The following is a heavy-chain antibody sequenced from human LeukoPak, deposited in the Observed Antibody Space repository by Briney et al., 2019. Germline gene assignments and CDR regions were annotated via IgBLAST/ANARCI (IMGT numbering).Heavy chain of an antibody. Sequence: PGGSLRLSCAASGFTFSSHAMNWVRQAPGKGLEWVSAISGSGGSTYYADSVKGRFTISRDNSKNTLYLQMNSLRAEDTAVYYCAKDSYDSSGYPNWFDPWGQGTLVTVSS. CDR1: GFTFSSHA. CDR3: AKDSYDSSGYPNWFDP. V-gene: IGHV3-23*01. D-gene: IGHD3-22*01. J-gene: IGHJ5*02. CDR2: ISGSGGST.